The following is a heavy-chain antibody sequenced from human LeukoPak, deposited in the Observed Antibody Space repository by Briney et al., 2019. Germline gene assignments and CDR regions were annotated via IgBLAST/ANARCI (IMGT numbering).Heavy chain of an antibody. Sequence: GGSLRLSCAASGFTFRNDWMSWVRQAPGKGLEWVGRIKSKTDGGTTDYAAHVKGRFTISRDDSKNTLYLQMNSLKTEDTAVYYCTDGSYDYVTSYAFDIWGQGTMVTVSS. V-gene: IGHV3-15*01. D-gene: IGHD3-16*01. CDR3: TDGSYDYVTSYAFDI. CDR1: GFTFRNDW. CDR2: IKSKTDGGTT. J-gene: IGHJ3*02.